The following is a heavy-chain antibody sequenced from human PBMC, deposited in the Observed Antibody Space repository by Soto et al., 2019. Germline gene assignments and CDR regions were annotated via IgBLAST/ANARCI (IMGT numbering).Heavy chain of an antibody. J-gene: IGHJ4*02. CDR2: IYYSGST. CDR3: ARLGPFAGTIYYFDY. Sequence: PSETLSLTCTVSGGSISSSSYYWGWIRQPPGKGLEWIGSIYYSGSTYYNPSLKSRVTISVDTSKIQFSLKLSSVTAADTAVYYCARLGPFAGTIYYFDYWGQGTLVTVSS. CDR1: GGSISSSSYY. D-gene: IGHD1-7*01. V-gene: IGHV4-39*01.